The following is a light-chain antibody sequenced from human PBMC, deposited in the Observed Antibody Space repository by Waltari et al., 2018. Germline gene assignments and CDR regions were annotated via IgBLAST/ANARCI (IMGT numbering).Light chain of an antibody. CDR2: GSS. Sequence: EIVMTQSPATLSVSPGERATLSCRASQSVNSNLAWYQQKPGQAPRLLIYGSSTGATGSPAGFSGSGSGTEFTLTISSLQSEDFAVYYCQQYNNWPFTFGGGTKVEIK. J-gene: IGKJ4*01. V-gene: IGKV3-15*01. CDR1: QSVNSN. CDR3: QQYNNWPFT.